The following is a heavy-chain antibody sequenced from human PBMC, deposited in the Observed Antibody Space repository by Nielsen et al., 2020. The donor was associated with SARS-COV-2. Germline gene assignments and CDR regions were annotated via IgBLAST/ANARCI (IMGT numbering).Heavy chain of an antibody. CDR1: GGSISSGDYY. V-gene: IGHV4-61*08. J-gene: IGHJ4*02. CDR3: ARRQRWGDNAFDY. CDR2: IYYSGST. Sequence: SETLSLTCTVSGGSISSGDYYWSWIRQPPGKGLEWIGYIYYSGSTNYNPSLKSRVTISVDTSKNQFSLKLSSVTAADTAVYYCARRQRWGDNAFDYWGQGTLVTVSS. D-gene: IGHD7-27*01.